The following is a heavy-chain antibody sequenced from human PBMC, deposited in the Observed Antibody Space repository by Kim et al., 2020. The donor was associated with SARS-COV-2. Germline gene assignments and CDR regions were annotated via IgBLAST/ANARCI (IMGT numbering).Heavy chain of an antibody. CDR1: GYSFTSYW. CDR2: IYPGDSDT. CDR3: ARRDSSGYRWSYYFDY. Sequence: GESLKISCKGSGYSFTSYWIAWVRQMPGKGLEWMGIIYPGDSDTRYSPSFQGQVTISADKSISTAYLQWSSLKASDTAMYYCARRDSSGYRWSYYFDYWGQGTLVTVSS. D-gene: IGHD3-22*01. V-gene: IGHV5-51*01. J-gene: IGHJ4*02.